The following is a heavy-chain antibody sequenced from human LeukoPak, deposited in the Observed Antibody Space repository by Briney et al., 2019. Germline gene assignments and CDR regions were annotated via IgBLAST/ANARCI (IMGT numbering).Heavy chain of an antibody. Sequence: SETLSLTCTVSGGSISNYYWSWLRQPPGKGLEWTGYIYFSGTTNINPSLKSRVTISVDMSKNQFSLKLSSVTAADTAVYYCAREDPQTTVPEGLDVWGQGTTVTVSS. D-gene: IGHD4-17*01. CDR1: GGSISNYY. CDR2: IYFSGTT. CDR3: AREDPQTTVPEGLDV. V-gene: IGHV4-59*01. J-gene: IGHJ6*02.